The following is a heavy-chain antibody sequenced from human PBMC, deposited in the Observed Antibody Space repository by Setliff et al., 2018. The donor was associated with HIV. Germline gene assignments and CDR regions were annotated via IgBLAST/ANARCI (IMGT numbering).Heavy chain of an antibody. CDR1: GGSISPYY. D-gene: IGHD3-22*01. CDR2: ISDSGST. J-gene: IGHJ4*02. Sequence: SETLSLTCTVSGGSISPYYWSWIRQPPGKGLEWIAWISDSGSTNYNPSLKSRITISVDTSKNQFSLKLSSVTAADTAVYYCAREATYYYDGSGYYYFDYWGRGTLVTVSS. V-gene: IGHV4-59*01. CDR3: AREATYYYDGSGYYYFDY.